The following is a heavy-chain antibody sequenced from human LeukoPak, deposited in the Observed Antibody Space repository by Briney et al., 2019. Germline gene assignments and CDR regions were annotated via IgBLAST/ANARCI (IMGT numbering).Heavy chain of an antibody. V-gene: IGHV4-59*01. CDR3: ARDPVDIVATGYFDY. D-gene: IGHD5-12*01. J-gene: IGHJ4*02. CDR1: GGSISSYY. CDR2: IYYSGST. Sequence: PSETLSLTCTVSGGSISSYYWSWIRQPPGKGLEWIGYIYYSGSTNYNPSLKSRVTISVDTSKNQFSLKLSSVTAADTAVYYCARDPVDIVATGYFDYWGQGTLVTVSS.